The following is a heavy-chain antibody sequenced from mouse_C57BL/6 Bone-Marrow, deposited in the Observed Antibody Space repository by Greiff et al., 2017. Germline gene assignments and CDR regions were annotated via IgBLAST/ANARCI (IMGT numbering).Heavy chain of an antibody. V-gene: IGHV2-2*01. J-gene: IGHJ4*01. CDR3: ARGYYYGTPYYAMDY. CDR2: IWSGGST. CDR1: GFSLTSSG. D-gene: IGHD1-1*01. Sequence: QVQLKESGPGLVQPSQSLSITCTVSGFSLTSSGVHWVRQSPGKGLEWLGVIWSGGSTDYNAAFISRLSISKDNSKSQVFFKMNSLQADDTAIYYCARGYYYGTPYYAMDYWGQGTSVTVSS.